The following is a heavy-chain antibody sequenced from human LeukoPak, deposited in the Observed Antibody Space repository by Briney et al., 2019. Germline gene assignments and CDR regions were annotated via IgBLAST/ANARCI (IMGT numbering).Heavy chain of an antibody. CDR3: ARIGYYGMDV. D-gene: IGHD3-22*01. J-gene: IGHJ6*02. CDR1: GFTFSSYS. CDR2: ISSSGSTI. V-gene: IGHV3-21*04. Sequence: PGGSLRLSCAASGFTFSSYSMNWVRQAPGKGLEWVSSISSSGSTIYYADSVKGRFTISRDNAKNSLYLQMNSLRAEDTAVYYCARIGYYGMDVWGQGTTVTVSS.